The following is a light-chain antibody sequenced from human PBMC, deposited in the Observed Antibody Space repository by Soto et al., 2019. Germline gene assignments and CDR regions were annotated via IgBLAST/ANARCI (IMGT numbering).Light chain of an antibody. V-gene: IGLV3-21*04. CDR1: SIGGTS. J-gene: IGLJ2*01. Sequence: SYELTQPPSVSLAPGQTASITCGGNSIGGTSVHWYQQKPGQAPIVVIYYDSDRPSGIPERFAGSNSGNTATLTISRVEAGDEADYYCQVWDSSSDHVIFGGGTKLTVL. CDR3: QVWDSSSDHVI. CDR2: YDS.